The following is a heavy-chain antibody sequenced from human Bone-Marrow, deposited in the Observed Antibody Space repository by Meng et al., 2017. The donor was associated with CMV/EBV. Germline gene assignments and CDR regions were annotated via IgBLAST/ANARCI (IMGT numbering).Heavy chain of an antibody. CDR1: GGTFSSYA. J-gene: IGHJ6*02. D-gene: IGHD2-2*01. CDR2: IIPILGIA. V-gene: IGHV1-69*10. CDR3: ARVSGYCSSTSCPYYYYGMDV. Sequence: SVKASCKASGGTFSSYAISWVRQAPGQGLEWMGGIIPILGIANYAQKFQGRVTITADTSTSTAYMELRSLRSDDTAVYYCARVSGYCSSTSCPYYYYGMDVWGQGTTVTASS.